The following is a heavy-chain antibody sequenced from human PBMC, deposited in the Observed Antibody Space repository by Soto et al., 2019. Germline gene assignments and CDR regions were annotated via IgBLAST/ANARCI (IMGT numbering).Heavy chain of an antibody. CDR3: ESIFPGYCSGGSCYPNWFDP. CDR1: GGSISSSSYY. V-gene: IGHV4-39*01. CDR2: IYYSGST. J-gene: IGHJ5*02. D-gene: IGHD2-15*01. Sequence: SETLSLTCIVSGGSISSSSYYWGWIRQPPGKGLEWIGSIYYSGSTYYNPSLKSRVTISVDTSKNQFSLKPSSVTAADTAVYYCESIFPGYCSGGSCYPNWFDPWGKGTLVTVSS.